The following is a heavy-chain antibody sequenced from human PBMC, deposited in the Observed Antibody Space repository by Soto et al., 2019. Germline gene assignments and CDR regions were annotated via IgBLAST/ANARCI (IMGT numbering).Heavy chain of an antibody. J-gene: IGHJ3*02. D-gene: IGHD5-18*01. CDR3: AREGGYSYGLYDAFDI. CDR2: ISWNSGSI. V-gene: IGHV3-9*01. Sequence: EVQLVESGGGLVQPGRSLRLSCAASGFTFDDYAMHWVRQAPGKGLEWVSGISWNSGSIGYADSVKGRFTISRDNAKNSLYLQMNSLRAEDTAVYYCAREGGYSYGLYDAFDIWGQGTMVTVSS. CDR1: GFTFDDYA.